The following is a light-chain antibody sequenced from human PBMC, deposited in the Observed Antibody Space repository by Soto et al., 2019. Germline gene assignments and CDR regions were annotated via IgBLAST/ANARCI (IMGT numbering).Light chain of an antibody. J-gene: IGLJ1*01. V-gene: IGLV1-40*01. CDR2: GNS. CDR3: QSYDSSLSGYV. Sequence: SVLTQPPSVSGAPGQRVTISCTGGSSNIGAGYDVHWYQQLPGTAPKLLIYGNSNRPSGVPDRFSGSKSGTSASLAITGLQAEDEADYYCQSYDSSLSGYVFGTGTKAPS. CDR1: SSNIGAGYD.